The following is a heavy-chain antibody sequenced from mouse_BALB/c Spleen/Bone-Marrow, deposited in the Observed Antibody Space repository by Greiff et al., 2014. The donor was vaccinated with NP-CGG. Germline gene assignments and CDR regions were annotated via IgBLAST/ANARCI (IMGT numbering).Heavy chain of an antibody. CDR1: GFTFTDYY. CDR2: IRNKANGYTT. CDR3: ARYGYDYFDY. Sequence: EVQRVESGGGLVQPGGSLRLSCATSGFTFTDYYMSWVRQPPGKALEWLGFIRNKANGYTTEYSASVKGRFTISRDNSQSSLYLQMNTLRAEDSATYYCARYGYDYFDYWGQGTTLTVSS. J-gene: IGHJ2*01. V-gene: IGHV7-3*02. D-gene: IGHD2-2*01.